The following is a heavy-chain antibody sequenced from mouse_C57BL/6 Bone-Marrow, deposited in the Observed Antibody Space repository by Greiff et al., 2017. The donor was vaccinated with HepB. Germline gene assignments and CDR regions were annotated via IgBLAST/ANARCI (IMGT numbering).Heavy chain of an antibody. CDR1: GFTFSDYG. J-gene: IGHJ4*01. Sequence: EVQLQESGGGLVKPGGSLKLSCAASGFTFSDYGMHWVRQAPEKGLEWVAYISSGSSTIYYADNVKGRTTISRDNAKYTQFLQMTSLTSEDTAMYYCARFPFGAIDYWGQGTSVTVSS. CDR3: ARFPFGAIDY. CDR2: ISSGSSTI. V-gene: IGHV5-17*01.